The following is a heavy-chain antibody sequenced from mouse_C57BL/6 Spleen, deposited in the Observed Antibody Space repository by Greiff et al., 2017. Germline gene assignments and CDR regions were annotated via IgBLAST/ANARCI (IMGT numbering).Heavy chain of an antibody. CDR3: ARSEDYYYGSSFSLGY. CDR2: IDPSDSET. V-gene: IGHV1-52*01. J-gene: IGHJ3*01. D-gene: IGHD1-1*01. CDR1: GYTFTSYW. Sequence: VQLQQPGAELVRPGSSVKLSCKASGYTFTSYWMHWVKQRPIQGLEWIGNIDPSDSETHYNQKFKDKATLTVDKSSSTAYMQLSSLTSEDSAVYYCARSEDYYYGSSFSLGYWGQGTLVTVSA.